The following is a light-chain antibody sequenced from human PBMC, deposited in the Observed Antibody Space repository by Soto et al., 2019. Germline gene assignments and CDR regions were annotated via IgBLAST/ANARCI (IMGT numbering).Light chain of an antibody. Sequence: QSALTQPASVSGSPGQSITISCTGTSSDVGSYNLVSWYQQHPGKAPKLMIYEGSKRPSGVSNRFSGSKSGNTASLTISGLQAEDEGDYYCSSHAGSYVFGTGTQLTVL. CDR1: SSDVGSYNL. CDR2: EGS. J-gene: IGLJ1*01. CDR3: SSHAGSYV. V-gene: IGLV2-23*01.